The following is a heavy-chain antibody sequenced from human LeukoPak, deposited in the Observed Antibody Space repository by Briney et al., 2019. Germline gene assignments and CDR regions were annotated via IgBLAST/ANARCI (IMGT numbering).Heavy chain of an antibody. CDR2: IYYSGST. CDR1: GGSISSYY. Sequence: SETLSLTCTVSGGSISSYYWSWIRQPPGKGLEWIGYIYYSGSTNYNPSLKSRVTISVDTSKNQFSLKLYSVTSADTAVYYCARGYWFYFDYWGQGTLVTVSS. CDR3: ARGYWFYFDY. J-gene: IGHJ4*02. V-gene: IGHV4-59*08. D-gene: IGHD2-8*02.